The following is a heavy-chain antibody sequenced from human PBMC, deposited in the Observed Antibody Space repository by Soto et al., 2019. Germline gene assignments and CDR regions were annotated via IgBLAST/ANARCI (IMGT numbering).Heavy chain of an antibody. CDR1: GFTFSNAW. J-gene: IGHJ6*02. V-gene: IGHV3-15*01. Sequence: PGGSLRLSCAASGFTFSNAWMSWVPQAPGKGLEWVGRIKSKTDGGTTDYAAPVKGRFTISRDDSKNTLYLQMNSLKTEDTAVYYCTTESHGGDYGSGSYYDSADYYYYGMDVWGQGTTVTVSS. D-gene: IGHD3-10*01. CDR2: IKSKTDGGTT. CDR3: TTESHGGDYGSGSYYDSADYYYYGMDV.